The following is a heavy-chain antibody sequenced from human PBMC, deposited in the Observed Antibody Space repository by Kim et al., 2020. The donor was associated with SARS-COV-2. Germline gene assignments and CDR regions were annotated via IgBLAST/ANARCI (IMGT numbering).Heavy chain of an antibody. V-gene: IGHV5-51*01. Sequence: YSPSFQGQVTIAADKSISTAYLQWSSLKASDTAMYYCARQGDYGDYGEGYWGQGTLVTVSS. J-gene: IGHJ4*02. CDR3: ARQGDYGDYGEGY. D-gene: IGHD4-17*01.